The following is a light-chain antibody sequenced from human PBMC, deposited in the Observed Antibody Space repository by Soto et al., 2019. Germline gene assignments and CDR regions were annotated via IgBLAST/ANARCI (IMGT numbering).Light chain of an antibody. Sequence: EIVLTQSPATLSLSPGERATLSCRASQSVSSYLAWYQQKPGQAPRLLIYDASNRATGIPARFSGSGSGTDFTLTISSLEPEDFAVEGGQQRSNWPQYTFGQGTKLEIK. CDR3: QQRSNWPQYT. V-gene: IGKV3-11*01. J-gene: IGKJ2*01. CDR1: QSVSSY. CDR2: DAS.